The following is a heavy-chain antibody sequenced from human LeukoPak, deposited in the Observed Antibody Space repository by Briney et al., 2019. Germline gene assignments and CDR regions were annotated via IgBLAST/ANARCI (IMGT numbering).Heavy chain of an antibody. CDR1: GYTFTGYY. D-gene: IGHD2-2*01. V-gene: IGHV1-2*06. J-gene: IGHJ5*02. CDR2: INPNSGGT. CDR3: ARGPKTTTSWRDPRFDP. Sequence: ASVKVSCKASGYTFTGYYMHWVRQAPGQGLEWMGRINPNSGGTNYAQKFQGRVTMTRDTSISTAYMELSRLRSDDTAVYYCARGPKTTTSWRDPRFDPWGQGTLVTVSS.